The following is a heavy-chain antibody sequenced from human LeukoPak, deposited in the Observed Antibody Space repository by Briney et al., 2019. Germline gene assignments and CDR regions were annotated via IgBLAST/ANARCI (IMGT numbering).Heavy chain of an antibody. CDR1: GYNFTGHW. CDR3: ARLRDGSADY. V-gene: IGHV5-10-1*01. CDR2: LDPTDSYT. Sequence: GESLKISCKGSGYNFTGHWISWVRQMPGKGLEWMGRLDPTDSYTNYSPSFQGHVTISADRSISTAYLQWNSLKASDTAIYYCARLRDGSADYWGQGTLVTVSS. J-gene: IGHJ4*02.